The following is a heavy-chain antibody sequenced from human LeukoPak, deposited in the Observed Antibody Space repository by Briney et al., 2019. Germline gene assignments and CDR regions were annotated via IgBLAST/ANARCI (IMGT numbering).Heavy chain of an antibody. CDR3: ARGLPKYYYGRGRGSERLDY. Sequence: SETLSLTCAVYGGSFSGYYWSWIRQPPGKGLEWIGEINHSGSTNYNPSLKSRVTISVDTSKNQFSLKLSSVTAADTAVYYCARGLPKYYYGRGRGSERLDYWGQGTLVTVSS. CDR2: INHSGST. V-gene: IGHV4-34*01. D-gene: IGHD3-10*01. CDR1: GGSFSGYY. J-gene: IGHJ4*02.